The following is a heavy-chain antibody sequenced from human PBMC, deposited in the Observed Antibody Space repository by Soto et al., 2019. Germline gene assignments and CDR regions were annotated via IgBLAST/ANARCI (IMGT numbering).Heavy chain of an antibody. J-gene: IGHJ3*02. CDR2: INPNSGGT. CDR3: ATFFRGIEGDAFDI. D-gene: IGHD3-16*01. Sequence: ASVKVSCKASGYTFTGYYMHWVRQAPGQGLEWMGWINPNSGGTNYAQKFQGWVTMTRDTSISTAYMELSRLRSDDTAVYYCATFFRGIEGDAFDIWGQGTMVTVSS. V-gene: IGHV1-2*04. CDR1: GYTFTGYY.